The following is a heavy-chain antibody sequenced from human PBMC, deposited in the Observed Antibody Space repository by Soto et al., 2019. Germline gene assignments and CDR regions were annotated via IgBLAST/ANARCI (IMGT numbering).Heavy chain of an antibody. CDR1: GFTFSSYG. CDR2: IWYDGSNK. V-gene: IGHV3-33*01. CDR3: AREGDRAADAFDI. Sequence: PGGSLRLSCAAPGFTFSSYGMHWVRQAPGKGLEWVAVIWYDGSNKYYADSVKGRFTISRDNSKNTLYLQMNSLRAEDTAVYYCAREGDRAADAFDIWGQGTMVTVSS. J-gene: IGHJ3*02. D-gene: IGHD2-15*01.